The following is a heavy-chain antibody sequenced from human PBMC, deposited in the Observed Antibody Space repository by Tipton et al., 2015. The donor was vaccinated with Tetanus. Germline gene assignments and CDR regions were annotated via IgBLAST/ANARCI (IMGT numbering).Heavy chain of an antibody. Sequence: SLRLSCAASGFTFSNYNINWVRQAPGKGLEWVSFISYSGNSIHYTDSVKGRFTISRDNAKNSVYLQMNSLRDEDTAVYYCARDSYDFWSGYYTGSSYFDYWGQGTLVTVSS. CDR1: GFTFSNYN. D-gene: IGHD3-3*01. CDR2: ISYSGNSI. J-gene: IGHJ4*02. CDR3: ARDSYDFWSGYYTGSSYFDY. V-gene: IGHV3-48*02.